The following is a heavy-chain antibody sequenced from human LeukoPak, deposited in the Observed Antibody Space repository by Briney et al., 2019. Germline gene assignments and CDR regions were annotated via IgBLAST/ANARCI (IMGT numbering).Heavy chain of an antibody. CDR3: ARGSYSGYDRYY. CDR1: GFTFNPYA. J-gene: IGHJ4*02. CDR2: ISSSSSYI. Sequence: GGSLRLSCAASGFTFNPYAMSWVRQAPGKGLEWVSSISSSSSYIYYADSVKGRFTISRDNAKNSLYLQMNGLRAEDTAVYYCARGSYSGYDRYYWGQGTLVTVSS. V-gene: IGHV3-21*01. D-gene: IGHD5-12*01.